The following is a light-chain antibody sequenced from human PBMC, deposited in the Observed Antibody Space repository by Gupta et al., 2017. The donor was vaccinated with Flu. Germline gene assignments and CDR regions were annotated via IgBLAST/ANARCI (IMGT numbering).Light chain of an antibody. J-gene: IGKJ5*01. CDR1: QSVSSSY. CDR2: GAS. Sequence: EIVLTQSPGTLSLSPGERATLSCRASQSVSSSYLAWYQQKPGQAPRLLIYGASSRATGIPDRCSGSWSGTDFTLTISRLEPEDFAVYYCQQYGSSPSITFGQGTRLEIK. CDR3: QQYGSSPSIT. V-gene: IGKV3-20*01.